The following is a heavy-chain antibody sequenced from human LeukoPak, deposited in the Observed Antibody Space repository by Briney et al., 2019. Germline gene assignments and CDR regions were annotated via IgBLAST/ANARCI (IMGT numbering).Heavy chain of an antibody. CDR3: AKGLQSTGDGYYYYYMDV. CDR2: ISGSGGST. J-gene: IGHJ6*03. Sequence: GGSLRLSCAASGFTFSSYAMSWVRQAPGKGLEWVSAISGSGGSTYYADSVKGRFTISRDNSKNTLYLQMNSLRAEDTAVYYCAKGLQSTGDGYYYYYMDVWGKGTTVTVSS. V-gene: IGHV3-23*01. CDR1: GFTFSSYA. D-gene: IGHD5-24*01.